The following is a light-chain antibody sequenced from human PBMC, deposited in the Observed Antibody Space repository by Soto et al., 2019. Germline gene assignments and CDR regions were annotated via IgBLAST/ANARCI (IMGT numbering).Light chain of an antibody. CDR2: DVS. J-gene: IGLJ2*01. V-gene: IGLV2-8*01. CDR1: SSDVGGYNY. CDR3: SSYAGSNIVV. Sequence: QSVLTQPPSASGSPGQSVTNSCTGSSSDVGGYNYVSWYQQHPGKAPKLMIYDVSKRPSGVPDRFSGSKSGNTASLTVSGLQAEDEADYYCSSYAGSNIVVFGGGTKVTVL.